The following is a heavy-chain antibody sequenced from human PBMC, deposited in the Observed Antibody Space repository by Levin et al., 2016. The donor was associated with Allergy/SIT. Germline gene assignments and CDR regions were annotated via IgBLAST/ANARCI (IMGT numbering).Heavy chain of an antibody. V-gene: IGHV1-69*13. CDR2: IIPIFGTA. D-gene: IGHD5-18*01. J-gene: IGHJ4*02. CDR3: ATRGFSYGYSGFSGLDY. CDR1: GVTFSSYE. Sequence: SVKVSCKASGVTFSSYEITWVRQAPGQGLEWMGGIIPIFGTANYAQKFQGRVTITADESTSTAYMDLSGLRFEDTAIYYRATRGFSYGYSGFSGLDYWGLGTLVTVSS.